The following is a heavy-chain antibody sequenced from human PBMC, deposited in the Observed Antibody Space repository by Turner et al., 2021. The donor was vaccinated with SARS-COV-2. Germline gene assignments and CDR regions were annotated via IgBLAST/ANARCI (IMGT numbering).Heavy chain of an antibody. CDR2: IYSGGST. CDR3: ARDYGDYYFDY. Sequence: VQLVESGGGLIQPGRSLTLSCVASGFIVSSNYMSWVRQARGKGLEWVSVIYSGGSTYYADSVKGRFTISRDKSKNTLYLQMNSLRAEDTAVYYCARDYGDYYFDYWGQGTLVTVSS. J-gene: IGHJ4*02. D-gene: IGHD4-17*01. V-gene: IGHV3-53*01. CDR1: GFIVSSNY.